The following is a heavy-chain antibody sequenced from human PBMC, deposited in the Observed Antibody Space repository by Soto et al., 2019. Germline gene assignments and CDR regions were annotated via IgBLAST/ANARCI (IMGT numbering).Heavy chain of an antibody. D-gene: IGHD3-16*02. CDR1: GFSLSTSGLG. V-gene: IGHV2-5*02. CDR3: AHRDLITFGGLIAAFDY. CDR2: IYWDDDK. J-gene: IGHJ4*02. Sequence: QITLKESGPTLVKPTQTLTLTCTFSGFSLSTSGLGVGWIRQPPGKALEWLALIYWDDDKRYSPSLKSRHTITXDXSXNXXVLRMTNMDPVDTATYYCAHRDLITFGGLIAAFDYWGQGTLVTVSS.